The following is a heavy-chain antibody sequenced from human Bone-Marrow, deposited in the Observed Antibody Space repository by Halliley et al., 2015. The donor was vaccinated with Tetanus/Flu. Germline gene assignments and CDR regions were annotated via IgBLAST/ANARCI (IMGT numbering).Heavy chain of an antibody. CDR3: ARDVDVGSVFGA. CDR1: GDSISRNIW. CDR2: IYHSGRT. D-gene: IGHD3-9*01. Sequence: SLRLSCAVSGDSISRNIWWSWVRQPPGKGLEWIGEIYHSGRTNYNPSLKSRVTISVDKSKNQFSLNLTSVTAADTAVYYCARDVDVGSVFGALGQGTLVTFSS. J-gene: IGHJ5*02. V-gene: IGHV4-4*02.